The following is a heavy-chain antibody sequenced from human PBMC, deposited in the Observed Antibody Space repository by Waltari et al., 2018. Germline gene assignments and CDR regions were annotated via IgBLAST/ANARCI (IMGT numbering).Heavy chain of an antibody. CDR3: ARAVGYDFWSGYYERGYFDY. V-gene: IGHV4-38-2*01. CDR1: GYSISSGYY. Sequence: QVQLQESGPGLVKPSETLSLTCAVSGYSISSGYYWGWIRQPPGKGREWIGSIYHSGSTYYNPSLKSRVTISVDTSKNQFSLKLSSVTAADTAVYYCARAVGYDFWSGYYERGYFDYWGQGTLVTVSS. CDR2: IYHSGST. J-gene: IGHJ4*02. D-gene: IGHD3-3*01.